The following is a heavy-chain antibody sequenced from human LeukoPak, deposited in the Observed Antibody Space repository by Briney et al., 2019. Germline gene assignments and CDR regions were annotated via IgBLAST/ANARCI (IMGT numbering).Heavy chain of an antibody. CDR1: GXTFSRYE. Sequence: GGSLRLSCAASGXTFSRYEVNWVRQAPGKGLDWVSYISRSGDTIYFADSVKGRFTISRDNAKNSLYLQMSSLRAEDTAVYYCARDYASDYWGQGTLVTVSS. D-gene: IGHD3-10*01. CDR2: ISRSGDTI. CDR3: ARDYASDY. V-gene: IGHV3-48*03. J-gene: IGHJ4*02.